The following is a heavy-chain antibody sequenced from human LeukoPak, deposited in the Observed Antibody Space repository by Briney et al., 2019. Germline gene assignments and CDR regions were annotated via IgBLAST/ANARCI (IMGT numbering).Heavy chain of an antibody. CDR2: INPNSGGT. V-gene: IGHV1-2*02. Sequence: ASVKVSCKASGYTFTGYYLNWVRQAPGQGLEWMGRINPNSGGTNSGQKFQGRVAMTRDTSISTAYLELSSLTFDDTAVYYCARVDAASLAVHYWGQGTLVTVSS. CDR3: ARVDAASLAVHY. CDR1: GYTFTGYY. J-gene: IGHJ4*02. D-gene: IGHD6-13*01.